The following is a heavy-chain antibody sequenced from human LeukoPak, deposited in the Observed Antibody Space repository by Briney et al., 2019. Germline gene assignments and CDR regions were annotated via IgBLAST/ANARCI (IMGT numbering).Heavy chain of an antibody. V-gene: IGHV1-69*05. D-gene: IGHD2-2*01. CDR2: IIPIFGTA. CDR3: ARAVRFVVVPAHAFDI. Sequence: GASVEVSCKASGGTFSSYAISWVRQAPGQGLEWMGGIIPIFGTANYAQKFQGRVTITTDESTSTAYMELSSLRSEDTAVYYCARAVRFVVVPAHAFDIWGQGTMVTVSS. CDR1: GGTFSSYA. J-gene: IGHJ3*02.